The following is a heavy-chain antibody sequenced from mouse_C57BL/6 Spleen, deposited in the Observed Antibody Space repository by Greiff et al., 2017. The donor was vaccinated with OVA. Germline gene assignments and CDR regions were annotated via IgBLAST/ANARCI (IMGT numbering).Heavy chain of an antibody. CDR2: ISSGSSTI. Sequence: VQLKESGGGLVKPGGSLKLSCAASGFTFSDYGMHWVRQAPEKGLEWVAYISSGSSTIYYADTVKGRFTISRDNAKNTLFLQMTSLRSEDTAMYYCARPHYGSSYGYFDVWGTGTTVTVSS. J-gene: IGHJ1*03. CDR1: GFTFSDYG. V-gene: IGHV5-17*01. D-gene: IGHD1-1*01. CDR3: ARPHYGSSYGYFDV.